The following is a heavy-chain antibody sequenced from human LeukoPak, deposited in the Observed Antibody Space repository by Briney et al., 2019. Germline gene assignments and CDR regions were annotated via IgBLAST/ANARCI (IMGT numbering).Heavy chain of an antibody. Sequence: PGGSLRLSCAACGFTFSSYEMNWVRQAPGKGLEWVSSITSGSSYRFYADSVKGRFTISRDNAKNSLYLQMNSLRAEDTAVYYCAREPYSGSYGNYYYYFMDVWGKGTTVTISS. V-gene: IGHV3-21*01. CDR2: ITSGSSYR. CDR3: AREPYSGSYGNYYYYFMDV. CDR1: GFTFSSYE. J-gene: IGHJ6*03. D-gene: IGHD1-26*01.